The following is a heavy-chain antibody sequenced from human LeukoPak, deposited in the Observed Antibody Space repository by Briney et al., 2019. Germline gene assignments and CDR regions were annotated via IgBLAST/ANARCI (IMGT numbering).Heavy chain of an antibody. CDR3: ERVSGSYEWYYYFDY. CDR2: ISAYNGNT. J-gene: IGHJ4*02. D-gene: IGHD1-26*01. Sequence: GASVKVSCKASGYTFTSYGISWVRQAPGQGLEWMGWISAYNGNTNYAQKLQGRVTMTTDTSTSTAYMELRSLRSDDTAVYYCERVSGSYEWYYYFDYWGQGTLVTVSS. CDR1: GYTFTSYG. V-gene: IGHV1-18*01.